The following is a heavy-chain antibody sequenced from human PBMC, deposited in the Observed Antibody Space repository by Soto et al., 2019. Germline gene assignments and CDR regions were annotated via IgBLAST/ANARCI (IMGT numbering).Heavy chain of an antibody. CDR3: ARASFIDGLGYSSGPGGMDV. Sequence: SETLSLTCAVSGGSISSSNWWSWVRQPQGKGLEWIGEIYHSGSTNYNPSLKSRVTISVDKSKNQFSLKLSSVTAADTAVYYCARASFIDGLGYSSGPGGMDVWGQGTTVTVSS. D-gene: IGHD6-19*01. CDR1: GGSISSSNW. J-gene: IGHJ6*02. CDR2: IYHSGST. V-gene: IGHV4-4*02.